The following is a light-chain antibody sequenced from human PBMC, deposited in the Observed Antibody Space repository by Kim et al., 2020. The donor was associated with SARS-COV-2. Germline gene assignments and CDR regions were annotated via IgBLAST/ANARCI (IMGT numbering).Light chain of an antibody. CDR2: EDN. CDR1: RGSIASNN. Sequence: KPVTTSCTRSRGSIASNNVQWYHQRPGSAPTTVIYEDNQRPSGVPDRFSGSIDSSSNSASLTISGLKTEDEADYYCQSYDSSNHWVFGGGTQLTVL. CDR3: QSYDSSNHWV. V-gene: IGLV6-57*03. J-gene: IGLJ3*02.